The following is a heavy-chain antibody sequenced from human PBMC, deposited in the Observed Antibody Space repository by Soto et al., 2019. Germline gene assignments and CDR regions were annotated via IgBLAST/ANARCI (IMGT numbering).Heavy chain of an antibody. D-gene: IGHD3-22*01. J-gene: IGHJ4*02. Sequence: QVQLQESGPGLVKPSQTLSLTCSVSGGSFSSGNYYWTWIRQPPGKGLEWIGYVYYSGSTYYNPSLKSRLTISVDTSKNQFSLKLSSVTAADTAVYYCVRMRRPDDSNAYRFDYWCQGTLVTVAS. CDR2: VYYSGST. CDR3: VRMRRPDDSNAYRFDY. V-gene: IGHV4-30-4*01. CDR1: GGSFSSGNYY.